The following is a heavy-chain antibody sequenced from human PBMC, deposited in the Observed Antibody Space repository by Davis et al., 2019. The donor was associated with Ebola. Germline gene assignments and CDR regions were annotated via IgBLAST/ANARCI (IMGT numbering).Heavy chain of an antibody. D-gene: IGHD6-19*01. V-gene: IGHV3-9*01. CDR1: GFTFDDYA. CDR3: AREDRIPVAGTLFGGYYYYGMDV. Sequence: PGGSLRLSCAASGFTFDDYAMHWVRQAPGKGLEWVSGISWNSGSIGYADSVKGRFTISRDNAKNSLYLQMNSLRAEDTAVYYCAREDRIPVAGTLFGGYYYYGMDVWGQGTTVTVSS. CDR2: ISWNSGSI. J-gene: IGHJ6*02.